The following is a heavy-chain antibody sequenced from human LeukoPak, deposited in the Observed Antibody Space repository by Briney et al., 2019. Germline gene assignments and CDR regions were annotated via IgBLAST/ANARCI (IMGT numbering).Heavy chain of an antibody. D-gene: IGHD3-16*01. CDR3: ARWGGPTLNAFDV. CDR1: DDSITSYY. J-gene: IGHJ3*01. V-gene: IGHV4-59*08. CDR2: THYTGET. Sequence: SETLSLTCRVSDDSITSYYWNWIRQPPGKPLEWIGYTHYTGETTYSPSLRSRVTTSVDVSKNLFSLKLSSVTAADTAVYYCARWGGPTLNAFDVWGQGTLVTVSS.